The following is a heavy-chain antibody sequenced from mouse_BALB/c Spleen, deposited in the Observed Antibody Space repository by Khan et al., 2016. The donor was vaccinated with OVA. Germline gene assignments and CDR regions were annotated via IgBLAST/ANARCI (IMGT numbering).Heavy chain of an antibody. V-gene: IGHV9-1*02. CDR1: GYTFTTYG. CDR2: INTYTGEP. CDR3: ARGASYWYFDV. Sequence: QIQLVQSGPELKKPGETVKISCKASGYTFTTYGMNWVKQAPGKGLKWMGWINTYTGEPTYTDDFKGRFAFSLETSSSTAYFHLNNLKNEDMATYFCARGASYWYFDVWGAGTTVTVSS. J-gene: IGHJ1*01.